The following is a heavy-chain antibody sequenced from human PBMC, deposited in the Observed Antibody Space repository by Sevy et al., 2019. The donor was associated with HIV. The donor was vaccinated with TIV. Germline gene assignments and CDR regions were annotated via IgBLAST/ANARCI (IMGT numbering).Heavy chain of an antibody. D-gene: IGHD6-19*01. Sequence: GGSLRLSCAASGFTFSSYWMHWVRQAPGKGLVWVSRINSDGSSTSYADSVKGRFTISRDNAKNTLYLQMNSLRAEDTAVYYCARDRRDNYSSGWYLHYYYYYYMDVWGKGTTVTVSS. J-gene: IGHJ6*03. V-gene: IGHV3-74*01. CDR3: ARDRRDNYSSGWYLHYYYYYYMDV. CDR2: INSDGSST. CDR1: GFTFSSYW.